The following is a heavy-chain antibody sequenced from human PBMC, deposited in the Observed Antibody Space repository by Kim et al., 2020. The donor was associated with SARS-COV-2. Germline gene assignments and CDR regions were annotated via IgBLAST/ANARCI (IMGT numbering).Heavy chain of an antibody. V-gene: IGHV4-4*02. CDR3: ARSITIFGVVITFDY. D-gene: IGHD3-3*01. J-gene: IGHJ4*02. Sequence: PSLQRGVSISVDKSKNQFSLKLSSVTAADTAVYYCARSITIFGVVITFDYWGQGTLVTVSS.